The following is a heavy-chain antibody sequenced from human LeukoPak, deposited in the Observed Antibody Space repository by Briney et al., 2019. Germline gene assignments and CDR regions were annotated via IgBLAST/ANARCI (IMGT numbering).Heavy chain of an antibody. CDR3: ARILPRQYRPSYYYYMDV. D-gene: IGHD4-11*01. CDR2: ISSSSSTI. Sequence: GGSLRLSCAASGFTFSSYSMNWVRQAPGKGLEWVSYISSSSSTIYYADSVKGRFTISRDNAKSSLYLQMNSLRAEDTAVYYCARILPRQYRPSYYYYMDVWGKGTTVTVSS. CDR1: GFTFSSYS. J-gene: IGHJ6*03. V-gene: IGHV3-48*01.